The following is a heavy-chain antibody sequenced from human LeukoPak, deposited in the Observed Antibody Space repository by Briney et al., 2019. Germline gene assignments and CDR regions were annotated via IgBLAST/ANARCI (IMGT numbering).Heavy chain of an antibody. CDR2: INPTGGST. CDR1: GYTFPSYF. J-gene: IGHJ4*02. Sequence: ASVKVSCKASGYTFPSYFMHWVRQAPGQGLEWMGIINPTGGSTTYAQKFQGRVTITADESTSTAYMELSSLRSEDTAVYYCASSGSYYTIDYWGQGTLVTVSS. CDR3: ASSGSYYTIDY. D-gene: IGHD3-10*01. V-gene: IGHV1-46*03.